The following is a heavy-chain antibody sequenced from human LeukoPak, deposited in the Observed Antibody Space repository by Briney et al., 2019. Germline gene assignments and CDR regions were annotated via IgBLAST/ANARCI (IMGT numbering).Heavy chain of an antibody. Sequence: GGSLRLSCAASGFTFSNYWMSWVRQAPGKGLEWVANIKQDGSEKYYVDSVKGRFTISRDNAKNSLYLQMNSLRAEDTAVYYCAKENWVYNWKYDSSGSGINYWGQGTRVTVSS. J-gene: IGHJ4*02. CDR1: GFTFSNYW. CDR2: IKQDGSEK. CDR3: AKENWVYNWKYDSSGSGINY. D-gene: IGHD3-22*01. V-gene: IGHV3-7*01.